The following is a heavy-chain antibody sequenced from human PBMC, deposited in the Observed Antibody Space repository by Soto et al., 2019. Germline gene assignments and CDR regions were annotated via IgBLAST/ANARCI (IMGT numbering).Heavy chain of an antibody. CDR3: SGCSGGACHQNYGMDV. J-gene: IGHJ6*02. CDR1: GFTFSSCT. V-gene: IGHV3-21*01. Sequence: EVHLVESGRGLVKPGGSLRLSCAVSGFTFSSCTMNWVRQAPGKGLEWVSSISPSTSHIYYADSVKGRFTISRDNAKNSLFLQMNSLRAEVTAVYYCSGCSGGACHQNYGMDVWGQGTTVTVSS. D-gene: IGHD2-15*01. CDR2: ISPSTSHI.